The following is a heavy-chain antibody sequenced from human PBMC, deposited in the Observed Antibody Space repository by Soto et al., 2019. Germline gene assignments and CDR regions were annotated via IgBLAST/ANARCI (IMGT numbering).Heavy chain of an antibody. CDR3: ARGYYCDSSGYYPMYYFDY. Sequence: SETLSLTCAVSGGSISSGGYSWSWIRQPPGKGLEWIGYIYHSGSTYYNPSLKSRVTISVDRSKNQFSLKLSSVTAADTAVYYCARGYYCDSSGYYPMYYFDYWGQGTLVTVS. V-gene: IGHV4-30-2*01. CDR1: GGSISSGGYS. D-gene: IGHD3-22*01. J-gene: IGHJ4*02. CDR2: IYHSGST.